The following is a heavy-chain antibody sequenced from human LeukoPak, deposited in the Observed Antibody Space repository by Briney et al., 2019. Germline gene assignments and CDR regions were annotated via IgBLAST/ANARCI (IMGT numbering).Heavy chain of an antibody. D-gene: IGHD3-10*01. J-gene: IGHJ4*02. CDR3: ARTIAPSYGSGSYRGGTDY. V-gene: IGHV5-10-1*01. CDR1: GYSFTSYW. Sequence: GESLRISCKGSGYSFTSYWISWVRQMPGKGLEWMGRIDPSDSYTNYGPSFQGHVTISADKSISTAYLQWSSLKASDTAMYYCARTIAPSYGSGSYRGGTDYWGQGTLVTVSS. CDR2: IDPSDSYT.